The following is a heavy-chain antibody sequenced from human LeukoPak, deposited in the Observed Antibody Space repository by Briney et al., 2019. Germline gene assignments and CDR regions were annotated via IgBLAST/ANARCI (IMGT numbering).Heavy chain of an antibody. J-gene: IGHJ4*02. CDR1: GFTFSSYA. Sequence: GGSLRLSCAASGFTFSSYAMSWVRQAPGKGLEWVSAISGSGGSTYYADSVKGRFTISRDNAKNSLYLQMNSLRAEDTAVYYCARDRYGDDEFAYWGQGTLVTVSS. CDR3: ARDRYGDDEFAY. D-gene: IGHD4-17*01. V-gene: IGHV3-23*01. CDR2: ISGSGGST.